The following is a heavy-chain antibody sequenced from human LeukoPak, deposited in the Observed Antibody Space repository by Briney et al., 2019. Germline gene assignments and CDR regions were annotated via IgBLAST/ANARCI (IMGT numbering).Heavy chain of an antibody. CDR1: GYTFTNYA. CDR3: ARDPGLYQLLLWFDP. D-gene: IGHD2-2*01. V-gene: IGHV1-3*01. Sequence: ASVKVSCKASGYTFTNYAIHWMRQAPGQRLEWMGWINAGNGNTKYSQKFQGRVTITRDTSASTAYMELSSLRSEDTAVYYCARDPGLYQLLLWFDPWGQGTLVTVSS. CDR2: INAGNGNT. J-gene: IGHJ5*02.